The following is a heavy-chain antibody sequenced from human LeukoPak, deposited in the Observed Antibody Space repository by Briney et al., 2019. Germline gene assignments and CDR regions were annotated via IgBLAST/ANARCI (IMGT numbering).Heavy chain of an antibody. CDR1: GFTFSSYG. D-gene: IGHD3-22*01. CDR2: ISGSGGST. CDR3: ARAYDSSGYYGY. Sequence: GGSLRLSCAASGFTFSSYGMSWVRQAPGKGLEWVSAISGSGGSTYYADSVKGRFTISRDNSKNTLYLQMNSLRAEDTAVYYCARAYDSSGYYGYWGQGTLVTVSS. J-gene: IGHJ4*02. V-gene: IGHV3-23*01.